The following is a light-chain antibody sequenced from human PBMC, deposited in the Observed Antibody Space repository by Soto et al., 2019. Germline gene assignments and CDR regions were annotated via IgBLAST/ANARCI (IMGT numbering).Light chain of an antibody. CDR2: GAS. CDR1: QSVNNDY. J-gene: IGKJ1*01. Sequence: EMVLTQSPGILSLSPGERATLSCRASQSVNNDYLAWYQQKPGQAPRLLIYGASNRATGIPDRISGSGSGTDFTLTISRLEHEDFAVYYCQQYDNSPRWTFGQGTKVEIK. CDR3: QQYDNSPRWT. V-gene: IGKV3-20*01.